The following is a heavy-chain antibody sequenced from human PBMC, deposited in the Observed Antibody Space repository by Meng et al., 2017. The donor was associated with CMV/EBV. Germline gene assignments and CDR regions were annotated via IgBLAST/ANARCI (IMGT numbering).Heavy chain of an antibody. D-gene: IGHD5-24*01. CDR1: GGTVSSYA. J-gene: IGHJ4*02. Sequence: QVQLVQSGAEVKQTGSSVRVSGKASGGTVSSYAISWVRQAPGQGLEWMGGIIPIFGTANYAQKFQGRGTITADESTSTAYMELSSLRSEDTAVYYCARMPRDGYNYIDYWGQGTLVTVSS. CDR3: ARMPRDGYNYIDY. V-gene: IGHV1-69*12. CDR2: IIPIFGTA.